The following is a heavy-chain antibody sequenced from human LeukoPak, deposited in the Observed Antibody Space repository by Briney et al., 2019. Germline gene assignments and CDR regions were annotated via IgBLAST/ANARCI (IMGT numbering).Heavy chain of an antibody. J-gene: IGHJ5*01. D-gene: IGHD6-19*01. V-gene: IGHV3-23*01. CDR3: AKPTAHSSGWYNS. Sequence: GGSLRLSCADSGFTFSSYAMSWVRQAPGKGLEWVSAMSGSGGTTYYADSVKGRFTISRDNTKNTLYLQMNSPRAEDTAVYYCAKPTAHSSGWYNSWGPGTLVTVSS. CDR2: MSGSGGTT. CDR1: GFTFSSYA.